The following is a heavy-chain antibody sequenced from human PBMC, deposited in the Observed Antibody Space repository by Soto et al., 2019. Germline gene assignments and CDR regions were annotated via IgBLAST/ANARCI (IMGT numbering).Heavy chain of an antibody. CDR3: ASRSANYYYYYMDV. D-gene: IGHD3-10*01. CDR1: GGSISSGGYY. J-gene: IGHJ6*03. Sequence: QVQLQESGPGLVKPSQTLSLTCTVSGGSISSGGYYWSWIRQHPGKGLEWIGYIYYSGSTYYNPSLNRRVTISVDTSKNQFSLKLSSVTAADTAVYYCASRSANYYYYYMDVWGKGTTVTVSS. V-gene: IGHV4-31*03. CDR2: IYYSGST.